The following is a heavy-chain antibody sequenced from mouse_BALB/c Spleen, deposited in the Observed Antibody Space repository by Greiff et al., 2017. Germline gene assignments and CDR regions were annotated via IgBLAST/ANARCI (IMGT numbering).Heavy chain of an antibody. CDR1: GYTFTNYW. Sequence: QVQLKQSGAELVRPGTSVKISCKASGYTFTNYWLGWVKQRPGHGLEWIGDIYPGGGYTNYNEKFKGKATLTADTSSSTAYMQLSSLTSEDSAVYFCDRYDGYAMDYWGQGTSVTVSS. V-gene: IGHV1-63*02. D-gene: IGHD2-14*01. CDR2: IYPGGGYT. CDR3: DRYDGYAMDY. J-gene: IGHJ4*01.